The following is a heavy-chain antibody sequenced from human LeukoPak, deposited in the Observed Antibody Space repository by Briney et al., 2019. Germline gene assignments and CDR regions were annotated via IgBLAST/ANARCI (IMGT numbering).Heavy chain of an antibody. CDR3: AKGYLYFDY. J-gene: IGHJ4*02. D-gene: IGHD1-1*01. CDR2: ISGSSGHST. CDR1: GFTFSSYA. V-gene: IGHV3-23*01. Sequence: GGSLRLSCAVSGFTFSSYAMSWVRQAPGKGLEWVSSISGSSGHSTYYADSVQGRFTISRDNSKNTLYLQMNSLRAEDTALYYCAKGYLYFDYWGQRTLVTVSS.